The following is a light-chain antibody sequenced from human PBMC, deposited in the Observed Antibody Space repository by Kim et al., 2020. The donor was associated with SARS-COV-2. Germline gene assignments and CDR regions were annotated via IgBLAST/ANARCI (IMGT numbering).Light chain of an antibody. J-gene: IGKJ1*01. CDR1: QSIHSH. CDR2: AAS. V-gene: IGKV1-39*01. CDR3: LQTFTTPPWT. Sequence: SVGDRVTITCRASQSIHSHLNWYQEKPGKAPKLLIYAASDLQTGVPSRFRGSGSGTDFSLTIISLQPEDFATYYCLQTFTTPPWTFGQGTKVDIK.